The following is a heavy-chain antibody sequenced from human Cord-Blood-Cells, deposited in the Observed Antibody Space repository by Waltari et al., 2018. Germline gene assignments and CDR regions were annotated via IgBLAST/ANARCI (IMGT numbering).Heavy chain of an antibody. J-gene: IGHJ3*02. V-gene: IGHV4-34*01. Sequence: QVQLQQWGAGLLKPSETLSLTCAVYGGSFSGYYWSWIRQTPGKGLEWIGEINHSGSTNYNPSLKSRVTISVDTSKNQFSLKLSSVTAADTAVYYCARRGYYYGSGSAFDIWGQGTMVTVSS. CDR3: ARRGYYYGSGSAFDI. CDR2: INHSGST. CDR1: GGSFSGYY. D-gene: IGHD3-10*01.